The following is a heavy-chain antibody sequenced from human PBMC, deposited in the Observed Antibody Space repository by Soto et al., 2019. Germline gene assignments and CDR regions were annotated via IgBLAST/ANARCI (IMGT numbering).Heavy chain of an antibody. V-gene: IGHV3-48*02. D-gene: IGHD2-15*01. J-gene: IGHJ6*04. CDR2: ISSSTSTI. CDR3: AREGSGYCSGGS. CDR1: GFTFSSYS. Sequence: GGSLRLSCAASGFTFSSYSMNWVRQAPGKGLEWISYISSSTSTIYYADSVKGRFTISRDNAKNSLYLQMNSLRDEDTAVYYCAREGSGYCSGGSWGKGTTVTVSS.